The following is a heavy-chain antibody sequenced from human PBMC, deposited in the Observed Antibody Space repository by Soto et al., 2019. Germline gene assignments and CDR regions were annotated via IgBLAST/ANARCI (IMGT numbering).Heavy chain of an antibody. Sequence: SGPTLVNPTQTLTLTCSFSGFSLSTIRVGVGWIRQPPGKALEWLALIYWDDDKRYSPSLKSRLTITKDTSKNQVVLTMTNVDPVDTATYYCAHAYNDNSAYYYYFDYWGQGTLVTVSS. J-gene: IGHJ4*02. V-gene: IGHV2-5*02. D-gene: IGHD3-22*01. CDR3: AHAYNDNSAYYYYFDY. CDR2: IYWDDDK. CDR1: GFSLSTIRVG.